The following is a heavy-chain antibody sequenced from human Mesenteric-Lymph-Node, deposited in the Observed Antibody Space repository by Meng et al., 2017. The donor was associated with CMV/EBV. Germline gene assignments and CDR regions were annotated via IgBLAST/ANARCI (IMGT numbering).Heavy chain of an antibody. CDR3: ARDTTEVKYYDFWSGYQNYFDY. V-gene: IGHV1-18*01. D-gene: IGHD3-3*01. CDR2: ISAYNGNT. CDR1: G. J-gene: IGHJ4*02. Sequence: GISWVRQAPGQGLEWMGWISAYNGNTNYAQKLQGRVTMTTDTSTSTAYMELRSLRSDDTAVYYYARDTTEVKYYDFWSGYQNYFDYWGQGTLVTVSS.